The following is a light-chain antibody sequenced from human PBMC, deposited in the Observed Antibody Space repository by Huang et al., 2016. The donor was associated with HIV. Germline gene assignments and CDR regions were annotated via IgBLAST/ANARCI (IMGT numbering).Light chain of an antibody. J-gene: IGKJ2*01. V-gene: IGKV1-39*01. CDR1: QTMSTY. Sequence: DIQLTQSPSSLSASVGDRVTITCRASQTMSTYLNWYQQKPGKAHNLLIYTTSTLQSGVPSRFSGSGSGTDFTLTISRLQPEDFATYYCQQSYSTPYTFGQGTKLEIK. CDR3: QQSYSTPYT. CDR2: TTS.